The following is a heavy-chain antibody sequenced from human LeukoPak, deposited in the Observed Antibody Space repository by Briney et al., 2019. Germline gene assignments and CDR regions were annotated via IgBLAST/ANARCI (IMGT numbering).Heavy chain of an antibody. CDR2: ISGSGGST. D-gene: IGHD3-9*01. J-gene: IGHJ4*02. CDR1: GFTFSSYA. Sequence: GGPLRLSCAASGFTFSSYAMSWVRQAPGKGLEWVSAISGSGGSTYYADSVKGRSTISRDNSKNTLYLQMNSLRAEDTAVYYCAKGFDYDILTGYYPYYFDYWGQGTLVTVSS. V-gene: IGHV3-23*01. CDR3: AKGFDYDILTGYYPYYFDY.